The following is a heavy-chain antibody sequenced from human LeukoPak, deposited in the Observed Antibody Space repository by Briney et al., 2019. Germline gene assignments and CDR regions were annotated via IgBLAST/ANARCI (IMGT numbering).Heavy chain of an antibody. D-gene: IGHD3-22*01. CDR1: GYTFSDYY. V-gene: IGHV1-2*06. CDR2: INPDRGAT. CDR3: ARDRSSGGYSSSCDH. J-gene: IGHJ4*02. Sequence: ASVKVSCEASGYTFSDYYLHWGRQAPGQGVEWLGQINPDRGATHYVQKFQGRVTLTSDTSISTAYMELTGLTSDDSAVYFCARDRSSGGYSSSCDHWGQGTLVTVSS.